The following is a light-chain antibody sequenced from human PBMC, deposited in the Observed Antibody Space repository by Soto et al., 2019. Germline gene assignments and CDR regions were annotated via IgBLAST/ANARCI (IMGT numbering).Light chain of an antibody. Sequence: EIVLTQSPCTLSLSPGKRVTLSCRASQSISSTYLAWYQQKPGQAPRLLIYGASRWATGIPDRFSGSGSGTDFTLTISRLEPEDFAVYYCQQYDSSPRTFGQGTKVEVQ. CDR1: QSISSTY. CDR2: GAS. V-gene: IGKV3-20*01. J-gene: IGKJ1*01. CDR3: QQYDSSPRT.